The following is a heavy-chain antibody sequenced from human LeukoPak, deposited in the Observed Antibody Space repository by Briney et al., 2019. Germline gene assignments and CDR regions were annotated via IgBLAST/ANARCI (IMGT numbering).Heavy chain of an antibody. V-gene: IGHV4-59*08. CDR1: GGSISSYY. J-gene: IGHJ6*02. CDR3: ASILDGMDV. Sequence: SETLSLTCTVSGGSISSYYWSWIRQPPGKGLEWIGYIYYTGTTSYNPSLKNRVTISADMSKNQFSLKLNSVTAADTAVYYCASILDGMDVWGQGTTVSVSS. CDR2: IYYTGTT.